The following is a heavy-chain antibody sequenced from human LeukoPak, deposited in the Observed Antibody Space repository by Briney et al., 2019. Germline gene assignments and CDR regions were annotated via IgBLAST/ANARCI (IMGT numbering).Heavy chain of an antibody. CDR3: ARRDTSGYYGY. CDR2: IYYSGNT. V-gene: IGHV4-59*08. CDR1: GGSISSYY. Sequence: SETLSLTCTVSGGSISSYYWSWIRQPPGKGLEWIGYIYYSGNTNYNPSLKSRVTISVDTSKNQFSLKLSSVTAADTAVYYCARRDTSGYYGYWGQGTLVTVSS. D-gene: IGHD3-22*01. J-gene: IGHJ4*02.